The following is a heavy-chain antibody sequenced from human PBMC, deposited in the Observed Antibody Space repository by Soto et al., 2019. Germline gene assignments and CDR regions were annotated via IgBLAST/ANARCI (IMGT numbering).Heavy chain of an antibody. CDR2: ISANNGNT. CDR1: GYTFTTYG. Sequence: ASVKVSFKASGYTFTTYGISWVRQAPGQGLEWMGWISANNGNTNYAQSLQGRVTMTTETSTSTAYMELSSVTAADTAVYYCATDFWRGNPYYGMDVWGQGTTVTVSS. CDR3: ATDFWRGNPYYGMDV. J-gene: IGHJ6*02. V-gene: IGHV1-18*01. D-gene: IGHD3-3*01.